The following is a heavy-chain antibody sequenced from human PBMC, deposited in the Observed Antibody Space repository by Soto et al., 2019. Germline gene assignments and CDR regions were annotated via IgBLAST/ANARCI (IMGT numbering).Heavy chain of an antibody. CDR3: ARARYCSGGSCYSGNWFEP. D-gene: IGHD2-15*01. CDR1: GYTFTSYG. CDR2: ISAYNGNT. V-gene: IGHV1-18*01. Sequence: ASVKVSCKASGYTFTSYGISWVRQAPGQGLEWMGWISAYNGNTNYAQKLQGRVTMTTDTSTSTAYMELRSLRSDDTAVYYCARARYCSGGSCYSGNWFEPWGQGTLVTVSS. J-gene: IGHJ5*02.